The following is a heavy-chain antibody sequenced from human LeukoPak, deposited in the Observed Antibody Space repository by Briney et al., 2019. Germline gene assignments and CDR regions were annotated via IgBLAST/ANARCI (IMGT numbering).Heavy chain of an antibody. J-gene: IGHJ4*02. V-gene: IGHV4-30-4*01. CDR3: ARFLFDWCGGDCYPGGVDY. D-gene: IGHD2-21*02. CDR2: IYYSGST. Sequence: KPSQTLSLTCTVSGGSISSVDYYWSWIRQPPGKGLEWIGYIYYSGSTYYNPSLKSRVTISVDTSKNQFSLKLSSVTAADTAVYYCARFLFDWCGGDCYPGGVDYWGQGTLVTVSS. CDR1: GGSISSVDYY.